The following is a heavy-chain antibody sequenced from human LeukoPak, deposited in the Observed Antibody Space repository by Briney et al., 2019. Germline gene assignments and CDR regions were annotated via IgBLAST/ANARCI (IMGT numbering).Heavy chain of an antibody. CDR2: INHSGST. Sequence: SETLSLTCAVYGGSFSGYYWSWIRQPPGKGLEWIGEINHSGSTNYNPSLKSRVTISVDTSKNQFSLKLSSVTAADTAVYYCARDNSGSYGFGFDYWGQGTLVTVSS. D-gene: IGHD1-26*01. V-gene: IGHV4-34*01. CDR1: GGSFSGYY. J-gene: IGHJ4*02. CDR3: ARDNSGSYGFGFDY.